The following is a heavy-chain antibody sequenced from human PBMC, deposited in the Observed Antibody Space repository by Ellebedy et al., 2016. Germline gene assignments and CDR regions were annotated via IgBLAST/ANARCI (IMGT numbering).Heavy chain of an antibody. CDR3: VTRHNGAFDF. V-gene: IGHV3-53*01. CDR2: MYAGGRE. D-gene: IGHD1-14*01. Sequence: GESLKISCAASGFSVTSNDMSWVRQAPGRGLELVSLMYAGGREYYADSVKGRFSITRDKTMNRLYLHMNGLGAGDSALYYCVTRHNGAFDFWGQGTMVTVSS. CDR1: GFSVTSND. J-gene: IGHJ3*01.